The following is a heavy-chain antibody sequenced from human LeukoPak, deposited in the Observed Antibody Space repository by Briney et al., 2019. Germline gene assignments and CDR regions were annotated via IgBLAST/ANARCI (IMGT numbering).Heavy chain of an antibody. CDR2: IKQDGNEK. CDR1: GFRFNTYW. D-gene: IGHD3-22*01. V-gene: IGHV3-7*01. J-gene: IGHJ4*02. Sequence: GALRLSCAASGFRFNTYWMSWVRQAPGKGLEWVANIKQDGNEKYYADSVKGRFTISRDNAKNSLYLQMNSLRAEDTAVYYCARTITYYYDSSEYLDYWGQGTLVTVSS. CDR3: ARTITYYYDSSEYLDY.